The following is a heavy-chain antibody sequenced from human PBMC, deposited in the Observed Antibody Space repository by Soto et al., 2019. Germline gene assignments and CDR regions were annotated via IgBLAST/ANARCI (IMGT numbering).Heavy chain of an antibody. CDR3: ARVGFGELFYYYYYMDV. CDR2: IYHSGST. Sequence: QVQLQESGPGLVKPSGTLSLTCAVSSGSISSSNWWSWVRQPPGKGLEWIGEIYHSGSTNYNPSLESRATISVDKSQNQFSLKLSSVTAADTAVYYCARVGFGELFYYYYYMDVWGKGTTVTVSS. D-gene: IGHD3-10*01. V-gene: IGHV4-4*02. CDR1: SGSISSSNW. J-gene: IGHJ6*03.